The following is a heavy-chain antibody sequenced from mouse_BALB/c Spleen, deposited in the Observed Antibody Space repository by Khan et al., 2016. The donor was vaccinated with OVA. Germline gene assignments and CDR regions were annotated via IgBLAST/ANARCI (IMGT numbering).Heavy chain of an antibody. V-gene: IGHV1-77*01. CDR3: AREWGAWFPY. CDR2: IYPGSNNT. J-gene: IGHJ3*01. Sequence: QVQLKQSGAELARPGASVKLSCKASGYTFTDYNINWVKQRPGQGLEWIGEIYPGSNNTYYNAKFKGKATLTADKSSSTAYMQLSSLTSEDSAVYVCAREWGAWFPYWGQGTLVTVSA. CDR1: GYTFTDYN.